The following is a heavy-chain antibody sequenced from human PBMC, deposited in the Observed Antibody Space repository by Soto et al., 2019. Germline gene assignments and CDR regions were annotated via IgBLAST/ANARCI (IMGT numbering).Heavy chain of an antibody. CDR2: ISYSGST. Sequence: SETLSLTCTVSGGSISSGNYYWSWIRQPPGKGLEWIGFISYSGSTYYSTSLKSRVTISVDTSKSQFSLNLSFVTAADTAVYYCATMGTPATGLYFFDYWGQGTLVTVSS. J-gene: IGHJ4*02. CDR1: GGSISSGNYY. V-gene: IGHV4-30-4*01. D-gene: IGHD2-15*01. CDR3: ATMGTPATGLYFFDY.